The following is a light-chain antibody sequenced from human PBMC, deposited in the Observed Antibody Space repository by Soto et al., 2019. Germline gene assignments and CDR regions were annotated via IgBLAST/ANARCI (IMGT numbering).Light chain of an antibody. CDR1: SSDVGGYNY. J-gene: IGLJ1*01. V-gene: IGLV2-14*01. CDR2: EVS. Sequence: QSALTQPASVSGSRGQSITISCTGTSSDVGGYNYVSWYQLHPGKGPKLMIYEVSNRPSGISNRFSASKSGNTASLTISGLQAEDEADYYCFSYTSSTAYVFGTGTKLTVL. CDR3: FSYTSSTAYV.